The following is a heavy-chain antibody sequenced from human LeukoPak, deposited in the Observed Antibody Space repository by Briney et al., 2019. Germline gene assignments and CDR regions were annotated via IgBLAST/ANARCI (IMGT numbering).Heavy chain of an antibody. CDR3: ARQPFAAYYGSGKGYDY. D-gene: IGHD3-10*01. CDR2: INHSGST. V-gene: IGHV4-34*01. Sequence: SETLSLTCAVYGGSFSGYYWSWLRQPPGKGLEWIGEINHSGSTNYNPSLKSRVTISVDTSKNQFSLKLSSVTAADTAVYYCARQPFAAYYGSGKGYDYWGQGTLVTVSS. CDR1: GGSFSGYY. J-gene: IGHJ4*02.